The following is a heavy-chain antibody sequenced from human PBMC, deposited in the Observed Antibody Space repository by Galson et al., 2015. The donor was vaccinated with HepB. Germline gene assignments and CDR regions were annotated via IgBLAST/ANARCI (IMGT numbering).Heavy chain of an antibody. CDR3: AREARPNSYFYDMDV. V-gene: IGHV3-30-3*01. J-gene: IGHJ6*02. Sequence: SLRLSCAASGFTFSNYAMHWVRQAPGKGLEWVAVISYDGSNKYYADSVKGRFTISRDNSKNTLYLQMNSLRAEDTAVYYCAREARPNSYFYDMDVWGQGTTVTVSS. CDR2: ISYDGSNK. CDR1: GFTFSNYA. D-gene: IGHD6-6*01.